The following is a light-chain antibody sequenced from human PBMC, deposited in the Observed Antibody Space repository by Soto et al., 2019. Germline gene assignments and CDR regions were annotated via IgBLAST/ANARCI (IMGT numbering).Light chain of an antibody. J-gene: IGLJ1*01. CDR1: SSNIGSNY. V-gene: IGLV1-47*01. CDR2: RNN. CDR3: AAWDDSLSGPSYV. Sequence: QSVLTQPPSASGTPGQRVTISSSGSSSNIGSNYVYWYQQLPGTAPKLLIYRNNQRPSGVPDRFSGSKSGTSASLAISGLRSEDEADYYCAAWDDSLSGPSYVFGTGTKLTVL.